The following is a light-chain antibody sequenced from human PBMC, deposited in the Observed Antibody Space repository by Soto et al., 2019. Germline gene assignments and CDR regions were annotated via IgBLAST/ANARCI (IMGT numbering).Light chain of an antibody. V-gene: IGKV1-5*03. Sequence: DIQLTQSPSPLSASVGDRVTITCRASQSISSWLAWCQQKPGKAPKLLIYQASVLESGVPPRFSGSGSGTEFTLTISSLQPDDFATYYCQQYSSFPWTFGQGTKVEIK. CDR1: QSISSW. CDR3: QQYSSFPWT. CDR2: QAS. J-gene: IGKJ1*01.